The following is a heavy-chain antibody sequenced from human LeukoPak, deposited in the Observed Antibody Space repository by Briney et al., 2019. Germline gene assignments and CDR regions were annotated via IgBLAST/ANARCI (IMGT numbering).Heavy chain of an antibody. D-gene: IGHD3-16*01. CDR2: IKSKKDGETR. CDR3: STGGGVLRFL. CDR1: GFTFSSYA. J-gene: IGHJ4*02. V-gene: IGHV3-15*01. Sequence: GGSLRLSCAASGFTFSSYAMSWVRRAPGKGLEWVGRIKSKKDGETRDYAAPVNGRFTMSRDDSRATVFLQMNSLKIEDTGVYYCSTGGGVLRFLGGQGTLVTVSS.